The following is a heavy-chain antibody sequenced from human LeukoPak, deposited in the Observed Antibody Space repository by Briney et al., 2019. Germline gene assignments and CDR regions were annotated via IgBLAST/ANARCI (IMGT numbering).Heavy chain of an antibody. D-gene: IGHD6-6*01. J-gene: IGHJ4*02. CDR2: IIPILGIA. Sequence: SVKVSCKASGGTFSSYAISWVRQAPGQRLEWMGRIIPILGIANYAQKFQGRVTITADESTSTAYMELSSLRSEDTAVYYCASPWSSSTAFHYWGQGTLVTVSS. V-gene: IGHV1-69*04. CDR1: GGTFSSYA. CDR3: ASPWSSSTAFHY.